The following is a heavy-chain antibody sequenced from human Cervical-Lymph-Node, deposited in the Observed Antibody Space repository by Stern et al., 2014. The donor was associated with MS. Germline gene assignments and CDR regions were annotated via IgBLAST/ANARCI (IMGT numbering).Heavy chain of an antibody. D-gene: IGHD3-22*01. CDR2: IWSDGSNK. V-gene: IGHV3-33*01. Sequence: VQLVESGGGVVQPGTSLRLPCAASGFTFSNYGMHWVRQAPGKGLEWVAVIWSDGSNKYYADSVKGRFTISRDNSKNTLYLQMNSLRAEDTAVYYCARETAYYYDTSGYLKDYYGMDFWGQGTTVTVSS. J-gene: IGHJ6*02. CDR3: ARETAYYYDTSGYLKDYYGMDF. CDR1: GFTFSNYG.